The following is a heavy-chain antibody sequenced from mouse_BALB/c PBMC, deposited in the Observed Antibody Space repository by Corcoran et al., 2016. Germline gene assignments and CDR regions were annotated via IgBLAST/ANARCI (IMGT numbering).Heavy chain of an antibody. D-gene: IGHD2-14*01. V-gene: IGHV14-3*02. CDR3: ASPHRYGGMDY. J-gene: IGHJ4*01. Sequence: EVQLQQSGAALVKPGASVKLSCTAPGFNIRDTYMHWVTQRPEQGLEWIGRIDPANGNTKYDPKFQGKATITADTSSNTAYLQLSSLTSEDTAVYYCASPHRYGGMDYWGQGTSVTVSS. CDR2: IDPANGNT. CDR1: GFNIRDTY.